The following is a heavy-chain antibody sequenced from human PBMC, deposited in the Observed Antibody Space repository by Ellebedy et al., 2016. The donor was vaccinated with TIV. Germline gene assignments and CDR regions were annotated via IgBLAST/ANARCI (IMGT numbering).Heavy chain of an antibody. Sequence: GGSLRLSCAASGFTFRSYWMSWVRQAPGKGLEWVANIKQDGSEKYYVDSVKGRFTISRDDAKSSLYLQMNSLRAEDTAVYYCARVVGWLQLDYWGQGTLVTVSS. CDR1: GFTFRSYW. D-gene: IGHD5-24*01. CDR3: ARVVGWLQLDY. J-gene: IGHJ4*02. CDR2: IKQDGSEK. V-gene: IGHV3-7*03.